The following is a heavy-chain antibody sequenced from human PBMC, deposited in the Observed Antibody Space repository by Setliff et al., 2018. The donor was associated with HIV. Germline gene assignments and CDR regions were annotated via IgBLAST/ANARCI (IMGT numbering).Heavy chain of an antibody. CDR3: ARVIKSALLN. J-gene: IGHJ4*02. Sequence: PSETLSLTCSVSGGPVSPFSWTWVRQSPGKGLEWIGYLYTSGNTDYNPSLRGRVTISRDTSKNEFSLILSSVTAADAGVYFCARVIKSALLNWGRGTMVTVSS. CDR1: GGPVSPFS. CDR2: LYTSGNT. V-gene: IGHV4-4*08.